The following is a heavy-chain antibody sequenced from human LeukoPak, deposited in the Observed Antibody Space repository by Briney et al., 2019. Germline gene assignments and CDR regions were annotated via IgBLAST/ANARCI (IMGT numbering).Heavy chain of an antibody. J-gene: IGHJ4*02. CDR3: ASLNYHGSGSPFDY. D-gene: IGHD3-10*01. CDR2: IYHSGST. V-gene: IGHV4-38-2*02. Sequence: SETLSLTCTVSGYSISSGYYWGWIRQPPGKGLEWIGSIYHSGSTYYNPSLKSRVTISVDTSKNQLSLKLSSVTAADTAIYYCASLNYHGSGSPFDYWGQGMLVTVSS. CDR1: GYSISSGYY.